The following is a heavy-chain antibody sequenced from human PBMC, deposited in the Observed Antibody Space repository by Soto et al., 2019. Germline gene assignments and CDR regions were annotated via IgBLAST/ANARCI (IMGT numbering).Heavy chain of an antibody. Sequence: PGGSLRLSCAASGFTFSGSAMHWARQASGKGLEWVGRIRSKANSYATAYAASVKGRFTISRDDSKNTAYLQMNSLKTEDTAVYYCTRHYDFWGGYYNGGYYYYGMDVWGQGTTVTVSS. CDR1: GFTFSGSA. D-gene: IGHD3-3*01. J-gene: IGHJ6*02. V-gene: IGHV3-73*01. CDR2: IRSKANSYAT. CDR3: TRHYDFWGGYYNGGYYYYGMDV.